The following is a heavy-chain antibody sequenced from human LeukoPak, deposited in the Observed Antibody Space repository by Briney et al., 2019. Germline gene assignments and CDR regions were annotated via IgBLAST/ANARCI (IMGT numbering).Heavy chain of an antibody. CDR1: GFTFSSYS. V-gene: IGHV3-21*01. CDR3: ARESPDTAMVIY. J-gene: IGHJ4*02. CDR2: ISSSSSYI. D-gene: IGHD5-18*01. Sequence: PGGSLRLSCAASGFTFSSYSRNWVRQAPGKGLEWVSSISSSSSYIYYADSVKGRFTISRDNAKKSLYLQMNSLRAEDTAVYYCARESPDTAMVIYWGQGTLVTVSS.